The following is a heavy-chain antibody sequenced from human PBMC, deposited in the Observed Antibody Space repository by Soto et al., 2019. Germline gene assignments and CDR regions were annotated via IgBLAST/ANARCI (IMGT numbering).Heavy chain of an antibody. V-gene: IGHV4-59*01. CDR2: VYYTGTT. CDR3: ARETVLTGMFDS. Sequence: XGTLTLNCTVAGVSIGSYHWSWVRQPPGRGLEWIASVYYTGTTKYNPSLGSRVTISIDAPENQISLKLTSVTAADTAFYYCARETVLTGMFDSWGQGSLVTVSS. J-gene: IGHJ4*02. D-gene: IGHD3-16*01. CDR1: GVSIGSYH.